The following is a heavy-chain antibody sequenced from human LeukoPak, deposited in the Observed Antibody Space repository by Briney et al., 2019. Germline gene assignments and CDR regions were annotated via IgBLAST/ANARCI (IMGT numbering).Heavy chain of an antibody. D-gene: IGHD2-2*01. CDR3: ARVRGDIVVVPAAMPVHFDY. J-gene: IGHJ4*02. CDR1: GYTFTSYG. Sequence: GASVTVSCTASGYTFTSYGISWVRQAPGQGLEWMGWISAYNGNTNYAQKLQGRVTMTTDTSTSTAYMELRSLRSDDTAVYYCARVRGDIVVVPAAMPVHFDYWGQGTLVTVSS. V-gene: IGHV1-18*01. CDR2: ISAYNGNT.